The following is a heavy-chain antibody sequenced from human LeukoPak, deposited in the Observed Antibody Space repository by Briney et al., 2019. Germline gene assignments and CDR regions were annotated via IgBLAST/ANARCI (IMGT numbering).Heavy chain of an antibody. CDR1: GFTFSTYN. CDR2: ISGSSSYI. Sequence: GGSLRLSCAASGFTFSTYNMNWVRQAPGKGLEWVSSISGSSSYIYYADSVKGRFSISRDNAKNSLYLQMNSLRAEDTAVYYCARGSGRISIFGVPYWGQGTLVTVSS. CDR3: ARGSGRISIFGVPY. V-gene: IGHV3-21*01. J-gene: IGHJ4*02. D-gene: IGHD3-3*01.